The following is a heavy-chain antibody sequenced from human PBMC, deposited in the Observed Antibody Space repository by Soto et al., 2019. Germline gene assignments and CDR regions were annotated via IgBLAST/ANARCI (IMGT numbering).Heavy chain of an antibody. J-gene: IGHJ4*02. CDR2: ISYDGSNK. CDR1: GFTFSSYA. D-gene: IGHD6-19*01. Sequence: PGGSLRLSCAASGFTFSSYAMHWVRQAPGKGLEWVAVISYDGSNKYYTDSVKGRFTISRDNSKNTLYLQMNSLRAEDTAVYYCARDLRPYSWLVHHHYWGQGTLVTVSS. CDR3: ARDLRPYSWLVHHHY. V-gene: IGHV3-30-3*01.